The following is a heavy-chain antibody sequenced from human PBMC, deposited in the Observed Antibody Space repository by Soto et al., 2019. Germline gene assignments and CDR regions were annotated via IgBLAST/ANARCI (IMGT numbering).Heavy chain of an antibody. Sequence: ASVKVSCKASGYTFTSYAMHWVRQAPGQRLEWMGWINAGNGNTKYSQKFQGRVTITRDTSASTAYMELSSLRSEDTAVYYCARDQFPRSYFNYLSYYYYGMDVWGQGSTVTVSS. CDR1: GYTFTSYA. CDR2: INAGNGNT. CDR3: ARDQFPRSYFNYLSYYYYGMDV. D-gene: IGHD3-9*01. J-gene: IGHJ6*02. V-gene: IGHV1-3*01.